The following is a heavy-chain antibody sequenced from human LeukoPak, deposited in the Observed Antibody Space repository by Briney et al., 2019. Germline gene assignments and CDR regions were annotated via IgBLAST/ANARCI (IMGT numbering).Heavy chain of an antibody. D-gene: IGHD6-19*01. Sequence: SETLSLTCTVSGGSITGYHWSWIRQTPGKGLEWIGSIFNTGSTNYNPSLRRRVTISIDTSRNQFSLKLTSVTAADTAVYYCARGEIAVAGTFWFDPWGQGTLVAVSS. J-gene: IGHJ5*02. CDR3: ARGEIAVAGTFWFDP. CDR2: IFNTGST. CDR1: GGSITGYH. V-gene: IGHV4-59*01.